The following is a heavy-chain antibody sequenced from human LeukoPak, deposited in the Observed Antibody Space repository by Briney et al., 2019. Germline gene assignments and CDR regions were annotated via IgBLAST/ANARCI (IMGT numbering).Heavy chain of an antibody. D-gene: IGHD3-16*01. Sequence: PGGSLRLSCAASGFTFSSYAMSWVRQAPGKGLEWVSAISGSGGSTYYADSVKGRFTISRDNSKNTLYLQMNSLRAEDTAVYYCAKDQVAVMITFGDFDYWGQGTLVTVSS. V-gene: IGHV3-23*01. CDR3: AKDQVAVMITFGDFDY. J-gene: IGHJ4*02. CDR2: ISGSGGST. CDR1: GFTFSSYA.